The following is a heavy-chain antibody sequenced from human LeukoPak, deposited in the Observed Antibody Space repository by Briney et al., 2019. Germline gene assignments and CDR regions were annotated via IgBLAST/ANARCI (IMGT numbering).Heavy chain of an antibody. Sequence: PGGSLRLSCAASGFTFSSYAMPWVRQAPGQGLEWVAVVWYDGSNQDYADSVKGRFTISRDNSKNTLYLQMNSLRAEDTAVYYCARGDGIAVAGSRPKNDDNWFDPWGQGTLVTVSS. D-gene: IGHD6-19*01. CDR3: ARGDGIAVAGSRPKNDDNWFDP. J-gene: IGHJ5*02. V-gene: IGHV3-33*01. CDR1: GFTFSSYA. CDR2: VWYDGSNQ.